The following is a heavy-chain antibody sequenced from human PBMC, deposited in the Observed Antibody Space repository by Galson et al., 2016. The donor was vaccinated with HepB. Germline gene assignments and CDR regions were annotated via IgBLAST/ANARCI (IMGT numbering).Heavy chain of an antibody. J-gene: IGHJ6*04. CDR3: VEGSTAPAV. V-gene: IGHV3-23*01. D-gene: IGHD1-26*01. CDR1: GFSFGRLC. Sequence: SLRPSCAASGFSFGRLCMTWVRQAPGKGLEGVASISRSGDRTDYADSVKGRFTISRDNSKNMVYLQMNSLRAEDTATYYCVEGSTAPAVWGKGTTVTVSS. CDR2: ISRSGDRT.